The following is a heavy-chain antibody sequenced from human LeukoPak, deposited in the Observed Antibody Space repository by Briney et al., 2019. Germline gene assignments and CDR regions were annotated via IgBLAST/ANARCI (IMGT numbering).Heavy chain of an antibody. J-gene: IGHJ4*02. Sequence: ASVQVSCKASGYTFTSNYLHWVRQAPGQGLEWMGMIYPRDGSTSYAQNFQGRVTVTRDTSTTTVHMELRGLRSEDTAVYYCARDQEGFDYWGQGTVVTVSS. CDR3: ARDQEGFDY. CDR1: GYTFTSNY. CDR2: IYPRDGST. V-gene: IGHV1-46*01.